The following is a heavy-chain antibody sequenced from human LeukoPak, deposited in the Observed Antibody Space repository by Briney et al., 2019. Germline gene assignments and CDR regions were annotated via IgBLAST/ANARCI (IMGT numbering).Heavy chain of an antibody. J-gene: IGHJ3*02. CDR2: IYHSGST. CDR3: ARVGELHDAFDI. D-gene: IGHD1-26*01. V-gene: IGHV4-38-2*01. Sequence: SETLSLTCAVSGYSISSGYYWGWIRQPPGKGLEWIGSIYHSGSTYYNPSLKSRVTISVDTSKNQFSLKLSSVTAADTAVYYCARVGELHDAFDIWGQGTMVTVSS. CDR1: GYSISSGYY.